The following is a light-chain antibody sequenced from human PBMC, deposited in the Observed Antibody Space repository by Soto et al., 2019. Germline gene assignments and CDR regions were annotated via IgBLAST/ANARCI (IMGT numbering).Light chain of an antibody. V-gene: IGKV4-1*01. J-gene: IGKJ1*01. Sequence: DIVMTQSPDSLAVSLGERATINCESSQRVLYRSNNQHCLAWYQQKPGQPPKLLIYWAYTRESGVPDRFSGGGSGTDFTLTISGLQAEDVAVYYCQQYCVTPWTFGQGTKVDIK. CDR2: WAY. CDR1: QRVLYRSNNQHC. CDR3: QQYCVTPWT.